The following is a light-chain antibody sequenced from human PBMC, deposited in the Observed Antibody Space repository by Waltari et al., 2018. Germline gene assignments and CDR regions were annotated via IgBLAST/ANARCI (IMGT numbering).Light chain of an antibody. J-gene: IGLJ2*01. CDR2: DNN. Sequence: QSVLTQPPSVSGAPGQRVTISCTGSSSNIGAGDAVHWYQQLPGTAHKLLIYDNNNRPSGVPDRFSGSKSGTSASLAITGLQAEDEADYYCQSYDRSLSGSVFGGGTKLTVL. CDR3: QSYDRSLSGSV. CDR1: SSNIGAGDA. V-gene: IGLV1-40*01.